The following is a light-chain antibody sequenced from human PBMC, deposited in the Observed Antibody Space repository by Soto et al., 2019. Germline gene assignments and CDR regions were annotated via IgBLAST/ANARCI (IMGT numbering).Light chain of an antibody. CDR2: GVY. J-gene: IGLJ1*01. Sequence: QSVLTQPASVSVSPGQTITSSCTGSSDDIGTYEYISWHQHHPGKAPKLIIFGVYDRPSGISDRFSGSKSGNTASLTIFGLQVEDEAVYYCSSYTSGSTLPWVFGTGTKVTVL. CDR1: SDDIGTYEY. V-gene: IGLV2-14*01. CDR3: SSYTSGSTLPWV.